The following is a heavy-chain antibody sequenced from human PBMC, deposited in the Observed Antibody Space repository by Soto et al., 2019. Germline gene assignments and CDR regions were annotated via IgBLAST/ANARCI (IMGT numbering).Heavy chain of an antibody. CDR3: ARPPAFNGDPYMDAFDI. D-gene: IGHD4-17*01. J-gene: IGHJ3*02. Sequence: GESLKISCKGSGYSFTSYWIGWVRQMPGKGLEWMGIIYPGDSDTRYSPSFQGQVTISADKSISTAYLQWSSLKASDTAMYYCARPPAFNGDPYMDAFDIWGQGTMVTVSS. CDR2: IYPGDSDT. V-gene: IGHV5-51*01. CDR1: GYSFTSYW.